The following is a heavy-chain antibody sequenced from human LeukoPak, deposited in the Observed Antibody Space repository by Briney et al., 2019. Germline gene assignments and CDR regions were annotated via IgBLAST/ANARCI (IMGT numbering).Heavy chain of an antibody. D-gene: IGHD3-10*01. V-gene: IGHV3-30*18. J-gene: IGHJ5*02. Sequence: GSLRLSFSASGFPFSSYGMHWVRQAPGKGLDWVPVISYEGSYKYYAESVKGRFTISRDNSKKTLYLQMNSLRAEDTAVYYCAKDHGSGSYHDPNWFDPWGQGTLVTVSS. CDR2: ISYEGSYK. CDR1: GFPFSSYG. CDR3: AKDHGSGSYHDPNWFDP.